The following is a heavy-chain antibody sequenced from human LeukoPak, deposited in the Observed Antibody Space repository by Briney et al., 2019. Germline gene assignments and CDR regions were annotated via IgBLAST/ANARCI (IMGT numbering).Heavy chain of an antibody. CDR1: GFTFSSYS. CDR3: ARVVDSHYYYYMDV. D-gene: IGHD1-26*01. Sequence: PGGSLRLSCAASGFTFSSYSMNWVRQAPGKGLEWVSSISSSSSYIYYADSVKGRFTISRDSAKNSLYLQMNSLRAEDTAVYYCARVVDSHYYYYMDVWGKGTTVTVSS. J-gene: IGHJ6*03. CDR2: ISSSSSYI. V-gene: IGHV3-21*01.